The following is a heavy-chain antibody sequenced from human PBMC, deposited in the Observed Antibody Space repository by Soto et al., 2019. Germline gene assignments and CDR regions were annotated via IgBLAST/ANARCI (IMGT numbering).Heavy chain of an antibody. CDR2: IWYDGSNK. J-gene: IGHJ6*02. CDR3: ARGRMAIFGVVIISASGMDV. D-gene: IGHD3-3*01. Sequence: QVQLVESGGGVVQPGRSLRLSCAASGFTFSSYGMHWVRQAPGKGLEWVAVIWYDGSNKYYADSVKGRFTISRDNSKNTLYLQMNSLRAEDTAVYYCARGRMAIFGVVIISASGMDVWGQGTTVTVSS. V-gene: IGHV3-33*01. CDR1: GFTFSSYG.